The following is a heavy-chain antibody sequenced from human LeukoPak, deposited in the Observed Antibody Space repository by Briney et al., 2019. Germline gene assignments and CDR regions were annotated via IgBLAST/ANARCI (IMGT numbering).Heavy chain of an antibody. J-gene: IGHJ5*02. CDR3: VKSGGGYLGNWFDP. CDR1: GFIFDDYA. Sequence: GGSLRLSCAASGFIFDDYAMHWVRQAPGKGLEWVSLISGDLRSTYYADSVKGRFTISRDNNNNSLYLQMTRLGTEDTAFYYCVKSGGGYLGNWFDPWGRGTLVTVSS. CDR2: ISGDLRST. D-gene: IGHD3-3*01. V-gene: IGHV3-43*02.